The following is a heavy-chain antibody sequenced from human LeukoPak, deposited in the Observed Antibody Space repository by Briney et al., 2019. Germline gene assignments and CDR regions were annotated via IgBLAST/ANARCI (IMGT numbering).Heavy chain of an antibody. J-gene: IGHJ6*02. Sequence: GASLQISCKGSGYSFTSYWIGWVRQLPGKGLEWMGIIYPGDSDTRYSPSFQGQVTISADKSISTAYLQWSSLKASDTAMYYCARSHGDYGPYYYYGMDVWGQGTTVTVSS. CDR3: ARSHGDYGPYYYYGMDV. CDR1: GYSFTSYW. D-gene: IGHD4-17*01. CDR2: IYPGDSDT. V-gene: IGHV5-51*01.